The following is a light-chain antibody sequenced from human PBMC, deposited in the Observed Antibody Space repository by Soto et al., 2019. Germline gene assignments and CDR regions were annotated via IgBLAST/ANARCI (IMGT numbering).Light chain of an antibody. CDR1: SSDVGAYNY. J-gene: IGLJ2*01. CDR2: EVT. V-gene: IGLV2-8*01. Sequence: QSALTQPPSASGSLGQSVTISCTGTSSDVGAYNYVSWYQHHPGKAPKLMIYEVTRRPSGVPGRFSGSKSGNTASLTVSGLQAEDEAAYYCSSYAGSSNFVVFGGGTKLTVL. CDR3: SSYAGSSNFVV.